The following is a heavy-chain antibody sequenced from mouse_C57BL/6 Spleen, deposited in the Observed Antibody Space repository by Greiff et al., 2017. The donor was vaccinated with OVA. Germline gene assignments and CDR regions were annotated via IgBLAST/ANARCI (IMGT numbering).Heavy chain of an antibody. D-gene: IGHD1-1*01. CDR1: GYTFTSYG. Sequence: VQLKQSGAELVRPGSSVKLSCKTSGYTFTSYGINWVKQRPGQGLEWIGYIYTGNGYTEYNEKFKGKATLTSDKSSSTAYMQLSSLTSEDSAIYYCARWGTSVVATDYWGQGTTLTVSS. J-gene: IGHJ2*01. CDR2: IYTGNGYT. V-gene: IGHV1-58*01. CDR3: ARWGTSVVATDY.